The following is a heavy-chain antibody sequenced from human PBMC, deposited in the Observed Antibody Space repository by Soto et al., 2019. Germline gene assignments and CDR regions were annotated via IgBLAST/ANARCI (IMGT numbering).Heavy chain of an antibody. CDR3: AKPSSGDFGEFDY. D-gene: IGHD3-10*01. J-gene: IGHJ4*02. CDR2: IWYDGNNK. V-gene: IGHV3-33*06. Sequence: PGGSLRLSCAASGFFFSSYGMHWVRQAPGKGLEWVAVIWYDGNNKYYADSVKGRFTISRDNSNNTLYLQMNSLRAEDTAVYYCAKPSSGDFGEFDYWGLGTLVTVSS. CDR1: GFFFSSYG.